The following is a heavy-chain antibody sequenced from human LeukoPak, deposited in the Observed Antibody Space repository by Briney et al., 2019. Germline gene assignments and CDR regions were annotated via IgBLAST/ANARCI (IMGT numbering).Heavy chain of an antibody. D-gene: IGHD3-10*01. CDR2: IYHSGST. CDR3: ARDYGSGNNWFDP. Sequence: SETLSLTCAVSGGSISSGGYSWSWIRQPPGKGLEWIGYIYHSGSTYYNPSLKSRVTISVDRSKNQFSLKLSSVTAADTAVYYCARDYGSGNNWFDPWGQGTLVTVSS. J-gene: IGHJ5*02. CDR1: GGSISSGGYS. V-gene: IGHV4-30-2*01.